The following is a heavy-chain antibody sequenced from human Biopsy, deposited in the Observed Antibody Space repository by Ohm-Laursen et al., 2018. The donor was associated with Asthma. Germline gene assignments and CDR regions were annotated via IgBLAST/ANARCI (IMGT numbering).Heavy chain of an antibody. V-gene: IGHV1-3*01. Sequence: ATVKISCKASGYTFISYAIHWVRQAPGQRLEWMGWINAGNGNTKYSQKFQGRVTITRDTSASTAYMELRSLRSDDTAVYYCARDGPVGAPSDYWGQGTLVTVSP. J-gene: IGHJ4*02. D-gene: IGHD1-26*01. CDR2: INAGNGNT. CDR3: ARDGPVGAPSDY. CDR1: GYTFISYA.